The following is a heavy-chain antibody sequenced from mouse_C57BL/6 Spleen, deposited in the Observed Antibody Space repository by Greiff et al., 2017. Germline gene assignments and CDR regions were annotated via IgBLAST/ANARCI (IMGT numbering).Heavy chain of an antibody. D-gene: IGHD1-1*01. CDR3: ARYYGSSYGNFDY. CDR1: GYTFTSYW. CDR2: INPSSGYT. V-gene: IGHV1-7*01. J-gene: IGHJ2*01. Sequence: VKLMESGAELAKPGASVQLSCKASGYTFTSYWMHWVKQRPGQGLEWIGYINPSSGYTKYNQKFKDKATLTADKSSSTAYMQLSSLTYEDSAVYYCARYYGSSYGNFDYWGQGTTLTVSS.